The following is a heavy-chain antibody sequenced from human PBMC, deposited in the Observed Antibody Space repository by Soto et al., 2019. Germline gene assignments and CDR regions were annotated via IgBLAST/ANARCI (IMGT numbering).Heavy chain of an antibody. J-gene: IGHJ3*02. CDR3: ASFNRVCDWGSAFDI. CDR2: IYYSGST. D-gene: IGHD3-16*01. V-gene: IGHV4-30-4*01. CDR1: GCSISSGDYY. Sequence: SEALCLTCTVSGCSISSGDYYWIWIRQPPGKGLEWIGYIYYSGSTYYNPSLKSRVTISVDTSKNQFSLKLSSVTAADTAVYYCASFNRVCDWGSAFDIWGQGTMVTVSS.